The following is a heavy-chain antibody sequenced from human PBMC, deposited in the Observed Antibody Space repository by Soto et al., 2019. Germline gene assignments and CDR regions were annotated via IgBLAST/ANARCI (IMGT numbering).Heavy chain of an antibody. CDR2: INHSGST. V-gene: IGHV4-34*01. CDR3: ARHSVIVVVVAATYYFDY. D-gene: IGHD2-15*01. CDR1: GGSFSDYY. Sequence: SETLSLTCAVYGGSFSDYYWSWIRQPPGKGLEWIGEINHSGSTNYNPSLKSRVTISVDTSKNQFSLKLSSVTAADTAVYYCARHSVIVVVVAATYYFDYWGQGTLVTVSS. J-gene: IGHJ4*02.